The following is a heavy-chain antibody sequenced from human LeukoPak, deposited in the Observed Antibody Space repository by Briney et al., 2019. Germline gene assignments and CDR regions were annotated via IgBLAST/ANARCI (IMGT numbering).Heavy chain of an antibody. D-gene: IGHD3-9*01. CDR1: GFTVSSNY. Sequence: PGGSLRLSCAASGFTVSSNYMSWVRQAPGKGLEWVSVIYSGGSTYYADSVKGRFTISRDNSRNTLYLQMNSLRAEDTAVYYCARMRSYYDIRYWGQGTLDTVSS. J-gene: IGHJ4*02. CDR2: IYSGGST. V-gene: IGHV3-53*01. CDR3: ARMRSYYDIRY.